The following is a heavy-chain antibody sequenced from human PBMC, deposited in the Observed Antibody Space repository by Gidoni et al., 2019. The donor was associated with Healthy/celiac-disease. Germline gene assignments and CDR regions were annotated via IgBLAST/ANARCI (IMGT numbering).Heavy chain of an antibody. CDR2: IIPILGIA. J-gene: IGHJ5*02. CDR3: ARVVGITMIANNWFDP. V-gene: IGHV1-69*04. D-gene: IGHD3-22*01. CDR1: GGTFSSYA. Sequence: QVQLVQSGAEVKKPGSSVKVSCKASGGTFSSYAISWVRQAPGQGLEWMGRIIPILGIANYAQKFQGRVTITADKSTSTAYMELSSLRSEDTAVYYCARVVGITMIANNWFDPWGQGTLVTVSS.